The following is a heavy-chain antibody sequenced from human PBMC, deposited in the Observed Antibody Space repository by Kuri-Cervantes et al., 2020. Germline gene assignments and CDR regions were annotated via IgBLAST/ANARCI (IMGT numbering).Heavy chain of an antibody. D-gene: IGHD3-10*01. V-gene: IGHV3-30*03. CDR2: ISYDGSNK. Sequence: GGSLRFSCAASGFTFSSYGMPWVRQAPGKGLEWVAVISYDGSNKYYADSVKGRFTFSRDNAKNSMYLQMNSLRDEDTAVYYCASLKMVRGVIGYWGQGTLVTVSS. CDR1: GFTFSSYG. CDR3: ASLKMVRGVIGY. J-gene: IGHJ4*02.